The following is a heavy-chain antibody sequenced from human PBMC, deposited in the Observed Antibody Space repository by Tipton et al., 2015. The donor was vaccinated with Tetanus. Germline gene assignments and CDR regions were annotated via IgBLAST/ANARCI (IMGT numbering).Heavy chain of an antibody. D-gene: IGHD1-14*01. CDR3: ARGTGDY. Sequence: TLSLTCNVTGALLTTGGYSWGWIRQPPGQGLEWIGYIYQTGSTYFNPSLKSRATISVDTSKNQFSLKLSSVTAADTAVYYCARGTGDYWGQGTLVTVSS. CDR1: GALLTTGGYS. J-gene: IGHJ4*02. CDR2: IYQTGST. V-gene: IGHV4-30-2*01.